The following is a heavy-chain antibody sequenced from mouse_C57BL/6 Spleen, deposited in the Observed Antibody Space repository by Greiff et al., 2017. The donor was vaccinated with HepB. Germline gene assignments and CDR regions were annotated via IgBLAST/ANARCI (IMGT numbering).Heavy chain of an antibody. CDR2: INPSSGYT. D-gene: IGHD1-1*01. J-gene: IGHJ2*01. Sequence: VQRVESGAELAKPGASVKLSCKASGYTFTSYWMHWVKQRPGQGLEWIGYINPSSGYTKYNQKFKDKATLTADKSSSTAYMQLSSLTYEDSAVYYCARDYYGSSYFDYWGQGTTLTVSS. V-gene: IGHV1-7*01. CDR3: ARDYYGSSYFDY. CDR1: GYTFTSYW.